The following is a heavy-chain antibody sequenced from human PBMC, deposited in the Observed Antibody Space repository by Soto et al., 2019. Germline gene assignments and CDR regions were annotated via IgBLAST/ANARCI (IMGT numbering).Heavy chain of an antibody. J-gene: IGHJ6*02. Sequence: QVQLVQSGAEVKKPGASVKVSCKASGYTFTGYYMHWVRQAPGQGLEWMGWINPNSGGTNYAQKFQGWVTMTRDTSISTAYMELSRLRSDDTAVYYCARGQSLMQWPYGMDVWGQGTTVTVSS. D-gene: IGHD6-19*01. CDR2: INPNSGGT. CDR3: ARGQSLMQWPYGMDV. V-gene: IGHV1-2*04. CDR1: GYTFTGYY.